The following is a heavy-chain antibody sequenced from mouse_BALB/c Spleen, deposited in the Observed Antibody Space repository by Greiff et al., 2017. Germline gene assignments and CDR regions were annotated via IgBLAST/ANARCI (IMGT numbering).Heavy chain of an antibody. V-gene: IGHV5-17*02. CDR1: GFTFSSFG. D-gene: IGHD2-14*01. CDR2: ISSGSSTI. J-gene: IGHJ2*01. CDR3: ARSDYRYDVDY. Sequence: EVQVVESGGGLVQPGGSRKLSCAASGFTFSSFGMHWVRQAPEEGLEWVAYISSGSSTIYYADTVKGRFTISRDNPKNTLFLQMTSLRSEDTAMYYCARSDYRYDVDYWGQGTTLTVSS.